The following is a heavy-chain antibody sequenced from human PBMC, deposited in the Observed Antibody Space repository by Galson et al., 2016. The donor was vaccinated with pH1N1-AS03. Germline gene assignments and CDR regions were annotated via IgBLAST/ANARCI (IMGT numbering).Heavy chain of an antibody. V-gene: IGHV3-15*01. CDR3: ATDLLSDTSVYYRI. CDR1: GFSFSNAE. CDR2: IQSKTDGETT. J-gene: IGHJ3*02. Sequence: SLRLSCAASGFSFSNAEMCWVRQAPRKGLEWVGRIQSKTDGETTDHAPPVKGRLTTARDDLKNTLYLQMNNLKPENTAVYYCATDLLSDTSVYYRIWGQGTMVTVSS. D-gene: IGHD3-22*01.